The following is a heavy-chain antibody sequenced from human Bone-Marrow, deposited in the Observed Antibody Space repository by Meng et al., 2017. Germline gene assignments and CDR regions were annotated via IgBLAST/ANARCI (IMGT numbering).Heavy chain of an antibody. CDR3: ASAFTRGIVVVTDAFDI. CDR1: GFTFSSYS. Sequence: GGSLRLSCAASGFTFSSYSMNWVRQAPGKGLEWVSSISSSSSYIYYADSVKGRFTISRDNAKNSLYLQMNSLRAEDTAVYYCASAFTRGIVVVTDAFDIWGQGTMVTVSS. CDR2: ISSSSSYI. D-gene: IGHD3-22*01. J-gene: IGHJ3*02. V-gene: IGHV3-21*01.